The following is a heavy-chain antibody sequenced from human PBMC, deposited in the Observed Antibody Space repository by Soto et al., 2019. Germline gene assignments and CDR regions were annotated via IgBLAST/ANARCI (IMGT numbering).Heavy chain of an antibody. D-gene: IGHD6-6*01. CDR3: ARDFPEYSSSVWTEYYYYYRMAV. J-gene: IGHJ6*02. Sequence: ASVNVSCKASGYTFTSYGISWVRQAPGQGLEWMGWISAYNGNTNYAQKLQGRVTMTTDTSTSTAYMELRSLRSDDTAVYYCARDFPEYSSSVWTEYYYYYRMAVWGQG. CDR2: ISAYNGNT. CDR1: GYTFTSYG. V-gene: IGHV1-18*01.